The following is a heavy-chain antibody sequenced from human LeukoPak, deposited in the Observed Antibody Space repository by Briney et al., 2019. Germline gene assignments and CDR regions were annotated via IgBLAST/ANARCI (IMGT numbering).Heavy chain of an antibody. CDR3: ASPCSSTSCYGIFDY. CDR1: GGSFSGYY. Sequence: SETLSLTCAVYGGSFSGYYWSWIRQPPGEGLEWIGEINHSGSTNYNPSLKSRVTISVDTSKNQFSLKLSSVTAADTAVYYCASPCSSTSCYGIFDYWGQGTLVTVSS. D-gene: IGHD2-2*01. CDR2: INHSGST. J-gene: IGHJ4*02. V-gene: IGHV4-34*01.